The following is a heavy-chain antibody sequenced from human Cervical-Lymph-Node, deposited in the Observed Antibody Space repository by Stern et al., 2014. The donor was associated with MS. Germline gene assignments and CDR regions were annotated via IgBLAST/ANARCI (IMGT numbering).Heavy chain of an antibody. J-gene: IGHJ3*02. CDR2: IRAYNGNT. D-gene: IGHD3-22*01. Sequence: QMQLVQYGAEVKKPGASVKVSCKASGYTFTSYGISWVRQAPGQGLEWMGWIRAYNGNTNYAQKLQGRVTMTTDTSTSTAYMELRSLRSDDTAVYYCARDGSIVVPRGDDAFDIWGQGTMVTVSS. CDR1: GYTFTSYG. CDR3: ARDGSIVVPRGDDAFDI. V-gene: IGHV1-18*01.